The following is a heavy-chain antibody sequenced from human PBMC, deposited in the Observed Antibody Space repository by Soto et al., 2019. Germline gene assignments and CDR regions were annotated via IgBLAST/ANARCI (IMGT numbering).Heavy chain of an antibody. J-gene: IGHJ5*02. D-gene: IGHD6-19*01. Sequence: QLQLQESGPGLVKPSETLSLTCTVSGGSISSSSYYWGWIRQPPGKGLEWIGSIYYSRSTYYNPSLKPRVTISVDSSKNQFARRLSSVTAAETAVYYCAGPEIAVYNRFDPGGRGTLVTVSS. V-gene: IGHV4-39*01. CDR1: GGSISSSSYY. CDR3: AGPEIAVYNRFDP. CDR2: IYYSRST.